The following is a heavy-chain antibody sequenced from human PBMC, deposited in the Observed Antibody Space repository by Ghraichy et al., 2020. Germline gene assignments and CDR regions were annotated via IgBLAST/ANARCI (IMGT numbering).Heavy chain of an antibody. CDR2: TRNKANSYTT. CDR1: GFTFSDHY. CDR3: ARRALGASDGFDT. Sequence: GGSLRLSCAASGFTFSDHYMDWVRQAPGKGLEWVGRTRNKANSYTTEYAASVKGRFTISRDDSKNSLYLQMNSLRTEDTAVYYCARRALGASDGFDTWGQGAMVTVSS. D-gene: IGHD1-26*01. V-gene: IGHV3-72*01. J-gene: IGHJ3*02.